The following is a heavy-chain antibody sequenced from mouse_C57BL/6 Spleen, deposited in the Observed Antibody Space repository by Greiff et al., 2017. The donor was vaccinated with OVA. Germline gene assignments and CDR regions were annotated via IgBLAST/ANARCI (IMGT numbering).Heavy chain of an antibody. J-gene: IGHJ1*03. D-gene: IGHD1-1*01. Sequence: EVQVVESGPGLVKPSQSLSLTCSVTGYSIPSGYYWNWIRQFPGNKLEWMGYISYDGSNNYNPSLKNRISITRDKSKNQFFLKLNSVTTADTATYYCARGITTVVATEWYFYVWGTGTTVTVSS. V-gene: IGHV3-6*01. CDR3: ARGITTVVATEWYFYV. CDR2: ISYDGSN. CDR1: GYSIPSGYY.